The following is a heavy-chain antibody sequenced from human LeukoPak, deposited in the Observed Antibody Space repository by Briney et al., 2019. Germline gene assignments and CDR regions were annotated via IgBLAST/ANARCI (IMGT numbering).Heavy chain of an antibody. V-gene: IGHV3-33*06. D-gene: IGHD2-2*02. CDR1: GFTFSSYA. J-gene: IGHJ4*02. Sequence: GGSLRLSCAASGFTFSSYAMSSVRQSPGKGLEWVAVIWYDGSNKYDADSVKGRFTISRDNSKNTLYLQMNSLRAEDTAVYYCAKGYCSSTSCYIMENWGQGTLVTVSS. CDR3: AKGYCSSTSCYIMEN. CDR2: IWYDGSNK.